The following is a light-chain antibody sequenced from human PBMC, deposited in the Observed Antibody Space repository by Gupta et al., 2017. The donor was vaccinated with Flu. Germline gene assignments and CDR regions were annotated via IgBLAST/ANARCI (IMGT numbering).Light chain of an antibody. CDR1: QSISSW. Sequence: PSPLSASVGDRVTITCRASQSISSWLAWFLQKPGKAPQPLIYKASNVEEGVPSRFSGRGSGTEFTLTISSLQPDDFATYYCQQYNSYSWTFGQGTXVEIK. CDR2: KAS. J-gene: IGKJ1*01. CDR3: QQYNSYSWT. V-gene: IGKV1-5*03.